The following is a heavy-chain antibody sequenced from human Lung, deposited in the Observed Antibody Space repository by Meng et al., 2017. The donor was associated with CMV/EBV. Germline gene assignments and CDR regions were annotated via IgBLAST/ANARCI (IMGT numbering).Heavy chain of an antibody. J-gene: IGHJ4*02. CDR3: ARSITIFQIDY. V-gene: IGHV1-18*01. CDR1: DYNFASYG. D-gene: IGHD3-9*01. CDR2: INTYNGNT. Sequence: ASVKVSCKGSDYNFASYGITWVRQAPGQGLEWMGWINTYNGNTKYAQKFQDRVIMTTDRSTRTAYMELRSLRSDDTAVYYCARSITIFQIDYWGQGPLVTVSS.